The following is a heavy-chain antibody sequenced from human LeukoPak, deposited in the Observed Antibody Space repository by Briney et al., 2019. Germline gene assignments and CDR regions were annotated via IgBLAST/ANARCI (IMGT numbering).Heavy chain of an antibody. Sequence: GSLRLSCAASGFTVSNYAMGWVRQAPEKGLEWVPGISGSSGSTYYADSVKGRFTISTDNSKNTLYLQMNSLRAEDTAVYYCAKTLVLMVYAPFDYWGQGTLVTVSS. CDR3: AKTLVLMVYAPFDY. CDR1: GFTVSNYA. J-gene: IGHJ4*02. V-gene: IGHV3-23*01. D-gene: IGHD2-8*01. CDR2: ISGSSGST.